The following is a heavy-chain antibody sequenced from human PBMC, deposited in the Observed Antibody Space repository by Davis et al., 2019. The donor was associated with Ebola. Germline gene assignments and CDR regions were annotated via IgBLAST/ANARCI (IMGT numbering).Heavy chain of an antibody. J-gene: IGHJ4*02. V-gene: IGHV3-23*01. D-gene: IGHD1-1*01. CDR3: ARAQFPTTSDH. CDR2: ISGSGGSI. Sequence: GESLKISCTDSVITFSSYAMTWVRQAPGKGLEWVSAISGSGGSIYYADSVKGRFTISRHNSKNTLYLQMNSLRAEDTAVYYCARAQFPTTSDHWGQGTLVTVSS. CDR1: VITFSSYA.